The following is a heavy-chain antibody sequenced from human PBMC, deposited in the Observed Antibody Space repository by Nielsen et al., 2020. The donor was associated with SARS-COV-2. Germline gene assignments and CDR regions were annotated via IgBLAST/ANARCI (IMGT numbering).Heavy chain of an antibody. CDR1: GFTFSSYS. Sequence: GESLKISCAASGFTFSSYSMKWVRQAPGKGLEWVSSISSSSSYIYYADSVKGRFTISRDNAKNSLYLQMNSLRAEDTAVYYCTRDPGYSGYGDLWGRGTLVTVSS. CDR3: TRDPGYSGYGDL. D-gene: IGHD5-12*01. J-gene: IGHJ2*01. V-gene: IGHV3-21*01. CDR2: ISSSSSYI.